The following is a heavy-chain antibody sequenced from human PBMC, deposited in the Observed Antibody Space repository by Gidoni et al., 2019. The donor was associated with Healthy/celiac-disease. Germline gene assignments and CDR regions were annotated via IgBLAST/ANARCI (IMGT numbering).Heavy chain of an antibody. CDR3: TAGGSQQLVWIRDYYYGMDV. CDR2: IRSKAYGGTT. J-gene: IGHJ6*02. CDR1: GFTFGDYA. Sequence: GGGLVQPGRSLRISCTASGFTFGDYAMSWVRQAPGKGLEWVGFIRSKAYGGTTEYAASVKGRFTIPRDDSKSIAYLQMNSLKTEDTAVYYCTAGGSQQLVWIRDYYYGMDVWGQGTTVTVSS. V-gene: IGHV3-49*04. D-gene: IGHD6-13*01.